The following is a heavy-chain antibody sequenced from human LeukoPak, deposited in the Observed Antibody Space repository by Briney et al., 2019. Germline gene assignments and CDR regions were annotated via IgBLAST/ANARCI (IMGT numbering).Heavy chain of an antibody. CDR2: IKQDGSEK. CDR3: ARKAYGLDV. V-gene: IGHV3-7*03. J-gene: IGHJ6*04. Sequence: GGSLRLSCAPSGFTFSSYWMSWVRQAPGKGPEWVANIKQDGSEKYYVDSVRGRFTISRDNGKNSLYLQMNSLRAEDTAVYYCARKAYGLDVWGKGTTVTVSS. CDR1: GFTFSSYW.